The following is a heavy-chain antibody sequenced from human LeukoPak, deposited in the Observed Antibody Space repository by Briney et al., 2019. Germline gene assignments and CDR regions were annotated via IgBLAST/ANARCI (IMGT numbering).Heavy chain of an antibody. CDR1: GFTFSRYW. V-gene: IGHV3-7*05. D-gene: IGHD6-19*01. CDR3: ARQLSGWYDADPY. CDR2: IKEDGSRN. J-gene: IGHJ4*02. Sequence: PGGSLRLSCAASGFTFSRYWMSWVRQAQGKGLEWVANIKEDGSRNHYVDSVKGRFTISRDNAKNSLYLQMISLRAEDTAVYYCARQLSGWYDADPYWGQGTLVTVSS.